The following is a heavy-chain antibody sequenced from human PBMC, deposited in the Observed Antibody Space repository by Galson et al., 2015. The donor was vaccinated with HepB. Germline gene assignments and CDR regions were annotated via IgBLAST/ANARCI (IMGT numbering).Heavy chain of an antibody. V-gene: IGHV1-69*04. Sequence: SCKASGGTFSSYTISWVRQAPGQGLEWMGRILPILGIANYAQKFQGRVTITADKSTSTAYMELSSLRSEDTAVYYCAREPSTGDILTGFTTGWWYFDLWGRGTLVTVSS. D-gene: IGHD3-9*01. CDR2: ILPILGIA. CDR3: AREPSTGDILTGFTTGWWYFDL. CDR1: GGTFSSYT. J-gene: IGHJ2*01.